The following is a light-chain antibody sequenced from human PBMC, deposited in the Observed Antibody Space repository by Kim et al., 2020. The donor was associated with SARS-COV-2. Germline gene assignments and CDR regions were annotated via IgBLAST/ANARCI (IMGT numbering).Light chain of an antibody. V-gene: IGKV1-33*01. Sequence: DIQMTQSPSSLSASVGDRVTITCQATQDISNYLHWYQQKPGKAPKLLIHDASNLKTGFPSRFSGGGSGTFFTFTISSLQPEDIATYYCKQYHALPRTFGQGTKLEI. CDR3: KQYHALPRT. J-gene: IGKJ2*01. CDR2: DAS. CDR1: QDISNY.